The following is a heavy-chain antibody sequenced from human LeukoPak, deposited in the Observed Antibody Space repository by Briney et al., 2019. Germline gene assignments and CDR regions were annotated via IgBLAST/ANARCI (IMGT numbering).Heavy chain of an antibody. D-gene: IGHD2-2*01. CDR3: AGEGVVVPAATGGDYYYYYGMDV. CDR2: IIPIFGTA. Sequence: ASVKVSCKASGGTFSSYAISWVRQAPGQGLEWMGGIIPIFGTANYAQKFQGRVTITADESTSTAYMELSSLRSEDTAVYYCAGEGVVVPAATGGDYYYYYGMDVWGQGTTVTVSS. J-gene: IGHJ6*02. CDR1: GGTFSSYA. V-gene: IGHV1-69*13.